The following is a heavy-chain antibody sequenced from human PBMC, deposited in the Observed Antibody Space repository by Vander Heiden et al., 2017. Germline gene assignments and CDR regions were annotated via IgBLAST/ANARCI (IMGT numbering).Heavy chain of an antibody. CDR3: SLKYYYDSSGFSHFDY. CDR2: IGSKAYGGTT. V-gene: IGHV3-49*05. J-gene: IGHJ4*02. D-gene: IGHD3-22*01. CDR1: GFTFGAYA. Sequence: QLVESGGGLVKPGRSLRLSCTASGFTFGAYAMSWFRQAPGKELEWVGFIGSKAYGGTTEYAASVKGRFTISRDDSKSIAYLQMNSLKTEDTAVYYCSLKYYYDSSGFSHFDYWGQGTLVTVSS.